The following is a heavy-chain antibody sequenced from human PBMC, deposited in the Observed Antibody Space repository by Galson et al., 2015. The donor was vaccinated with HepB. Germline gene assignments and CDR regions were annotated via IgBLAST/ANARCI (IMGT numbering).Heavy chain of an antibody. CDR3: VKDIGLSFGELFKGPHYFDS. V-gene: IGHV3-23*01. CDR2: ISGSGAGT. D-gene: IGHD3-10*01. CDR1: GFTFGSYV. Sequence: SLRLSCAASGFTFGSYVMNWVRQAPGKGLEWVAVISGSGAGTYYADSVKGRFTISRDNAGSTLYLQVNSLRAEDTAVHFCVKDIGLSFGELFKGPHYFDSWGRGTLVSVSS. J-gene: IGHJ4*02.